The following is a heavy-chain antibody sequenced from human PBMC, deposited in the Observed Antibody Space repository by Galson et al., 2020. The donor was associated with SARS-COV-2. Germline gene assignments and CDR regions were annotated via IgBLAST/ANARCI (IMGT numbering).Heavy chain of an antibody. CDR3: ARVEYDAYAFDI. CDR1: GGSISSGGYY. J-gene: IGHJ3*02. D-gene: IGHD3-16*01. Sequence: SETLSLTCTVSGGSISSGGYYWSWIRQHPGKGLEWIGYIYYSGSTYYNPSLKSLVTISVDTSKNQFSLKLSSVTAADTAVYYCARVEYDAYAFDIWGQGTMVTVSS. V-gene: IGHV4-31*01. CDR2: IYYSGST.